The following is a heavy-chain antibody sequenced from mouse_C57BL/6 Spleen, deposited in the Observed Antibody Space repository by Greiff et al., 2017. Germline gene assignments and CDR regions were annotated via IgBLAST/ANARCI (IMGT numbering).Heavy chain of an antibody. CDR2: ISDGGSYT. J-gene: IGHJ1*03. CDR1: GFTFSSYA. Sequence: VQLVESGGGLVKPGGSLKLSCAASGFTFSSYAMSWVRQTPEKRLEWVATISDGGSYTYYPDNVKGRFTISRDNAKNNLYLQMSHLKSEDTAMYYCARATMVTTSYFDVWGTGTTVTVSS. V-gene: IGHV5-4*01. D-gene: IGHD2-2*01. CDR3: ARATMVTTSYFDV.